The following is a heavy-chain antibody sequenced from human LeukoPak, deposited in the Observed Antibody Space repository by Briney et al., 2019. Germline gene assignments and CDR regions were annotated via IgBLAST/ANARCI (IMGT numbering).Heavy chain of an antibody. CDR2: IEKNAGGA. CDR3: AKQEGALIENWCFDH. Sequence: PGGSLRLSCAASGFTFSDFAMSWVRLAPGKGLEWVSSIEKNAGGAYYADSVKDRFTVSRDNSKNTLYLQMSSLRVEDTALYYCAKQEGALIENWCFDHWGLGTLVTVSS. CDR1: GFTFSDFA. V-gene: IGHV3-23*01. J-gene: IGHJ4*02. D-gene: IGHD1-26*01.